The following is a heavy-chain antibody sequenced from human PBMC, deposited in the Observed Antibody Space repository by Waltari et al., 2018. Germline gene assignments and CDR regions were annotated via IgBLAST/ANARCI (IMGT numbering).Heavy chain of an antibody. CDR1: GYSISSGYY. CDR3: AGKYCSSTSCYYYYFDY. CDR2: IYHSGST. V-gene: IGHV4-38-2*01. J-gene: IGHJ4*02. Sequence: QVQLQESGPGLVKPSETLSLTCAVSGYSISSGYYWGWIRQPPGKGLEGIGSIYHSGSTDYNPSLKSRVTISVDTSKNQFSLKLSSVTAADTAVYYCAGKYCSSTSCYYYYFDYWGQGTLVTVSS. D-gene: IGHD2-2*01.